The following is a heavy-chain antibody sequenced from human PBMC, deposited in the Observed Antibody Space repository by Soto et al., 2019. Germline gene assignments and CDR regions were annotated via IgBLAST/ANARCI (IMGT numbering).Heavy chain of an antibody. CDR2: VYYRGSS. J-gene: IGHJ4*02. D-gene: IGHD4-17*01. CDR1: GGSVTNSSYY. CDR3: VSQRTTGPTHAYFDY. V-gene: IGHV4-39*01. Sequence: SETIPLTCTVSGGSVTNSSYYWGWIRQSPGKGLEWIGSVYYRGSSYSKSSVKSRVTISVDTSKNRFSLSLNSVTASDTAVYFCVSQRTTGPTHAYFDYWGPGALVTVSS.